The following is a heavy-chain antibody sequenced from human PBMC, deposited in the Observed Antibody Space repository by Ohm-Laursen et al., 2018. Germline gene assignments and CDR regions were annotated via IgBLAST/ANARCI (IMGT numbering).Heavy chain of an antibody. J-gene: IGHJ6*02. CDR2: IRASGSRT. CDR1: GFTFSSYW. V-gene: IGHV3-23*01. Sequence: GSLRLSCAASGFTFSSYWMSWVRQAPGRGLEWVSTIRASGSRTYYADSVKGRFTISRDNSRNKLYLQMNSLRAEDTAVYYCAKGASQSTIFAAGMDVWGQGTTVTVSS. D-gene: IGHD3-3*01. CDR3: AKGASQSTIFAAGMDV.